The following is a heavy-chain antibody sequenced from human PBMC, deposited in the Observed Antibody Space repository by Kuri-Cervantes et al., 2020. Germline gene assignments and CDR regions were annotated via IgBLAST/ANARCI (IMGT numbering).Heavy chain of an antibody. CDR2: ISAYNGDT. D-gene: IGHD6-19*01. CDR3: ARSKPTSGWYQVAVGRSSYYYYGMDV. CDR1: GYTFTSYG. V-gene: IGHV1-18*01. J-gene: IGHJ6*02. Sequence: ASVKVSCKASGYTFTSYGISWVRQAPGQGLEWMGWISAYNGDTNYAQKLQGRVTMTTDTSTSTAYMELRSLRSDDTAVYYCARSKPTSGWYQVAVGRSSYYYYGMDVWGQGTTVTVSS.